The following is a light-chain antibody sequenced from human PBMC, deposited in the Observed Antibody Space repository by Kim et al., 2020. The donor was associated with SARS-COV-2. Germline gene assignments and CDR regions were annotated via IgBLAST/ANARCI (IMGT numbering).Light chain of an antibody. CDR1: SGSVSTSYY. Sequence: ELTQEPSFSVSPGGTVTLTCGLSSGSVSTSYYPSWYQQTPGQAPRTLIYSTNTRSSGVPDRFSGSILGNKAALTITGAQADDESDYYCVLYMGSGIWVFGGGTQLTVL. CDR3: VLYMGSGIWV. CDR2: STN. J-gene: IGLJ3*02. V-gene: IGLV8-61*01.